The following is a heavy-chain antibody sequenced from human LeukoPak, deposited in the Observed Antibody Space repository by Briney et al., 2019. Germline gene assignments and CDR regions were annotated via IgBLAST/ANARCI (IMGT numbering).Heavy chain of an antibody. Sequence: PGGSLRLSCAASGFTFSSYWMHWVRQAPGKGLVWVSRINSDGSSTSYADSEKGRFTISRDNAKNTLYLQMNSLRAEDTAVYYCARESGSYLAYYFDYWGQGTLVTVSS. J-gene: IGHJ4*02. D-gene: IGHD1-26*01. CDR3: ARESGSYLAYYFDY. V-gene: IGHV3-74*01. CDR1: GFTFSSYW. CDR2: INSDGSST.